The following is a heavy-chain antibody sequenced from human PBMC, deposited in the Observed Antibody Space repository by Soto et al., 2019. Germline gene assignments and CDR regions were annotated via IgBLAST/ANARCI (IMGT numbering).Heavy chain of an antibody. CDR3: AKDFGSGGSPFDF. J-gene: IGHJ4*02. CDR1: GFSFARYS. D-gene: IGHD2-15*01. Sequence: GGSLRLSCETSGFSFARYSMHWVRQAPGKGLEWVAVISFDGDHKYHTNSVEGRFTISRDNSKSTLYLQMNSLRREDTAVYYCAKDFGSGGSPFDFWGQGSPVTVS. V-gene: IGHV3-30*18. CDR2: ISFDGDHK.